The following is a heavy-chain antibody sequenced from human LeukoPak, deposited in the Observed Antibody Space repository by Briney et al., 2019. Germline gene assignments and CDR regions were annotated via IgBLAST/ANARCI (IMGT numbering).Heavy chain of an antibody. J-gene: IGHJ5*02. V-gene: IGHV4-4*02. D-gene: IGHD3-10*01. CDR3: ASRGAGSNLIGFDP. Sequence: SGTLSLTCAVSGGSISSSSWWSWVRQPPGKGLEWIGEIYHSGSTNYNPSLKSRVTISIDKSKNQFSLKLSSVTAADTAVYHCASRGAGSNLIGFDPWGQGILVTVSS. CDR1: GGSISSSSW. CDR2: IYHSGST.